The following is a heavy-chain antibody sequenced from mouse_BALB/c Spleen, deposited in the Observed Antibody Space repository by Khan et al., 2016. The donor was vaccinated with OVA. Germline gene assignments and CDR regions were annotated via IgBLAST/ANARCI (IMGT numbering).Heavy chain of an antibody. J-gene: IGHJ2*01. Sequence: QVQLQQSGAELVRPGTSVKMSCKAAGYTFTNYWIGWVKQRPGHGLEWIGDTYPGGGYTNYNEKFKGKATLTADTSSSTAYMQLSGLTSEDSAIYYWARRGAARATWDYFDDWGQGTTLPVSS. D-gene: IGHD3-1*01. CDR3: ARRGAARATWDYFDD. V-gene: IGHV1-63*02. CDR2: TYPGGGYT. CDR1: GYTFTNYW.